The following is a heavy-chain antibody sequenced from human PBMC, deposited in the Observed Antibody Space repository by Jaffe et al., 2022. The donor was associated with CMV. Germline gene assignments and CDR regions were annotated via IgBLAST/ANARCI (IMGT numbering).Heavy chain of an antibody. CDR3: ARQFAGGGNSVVDY. Sequence: QLQLQESGPGLVKPSETLSLTCTVSGGSISSSSYYWGWIRQPPGKGLEWIGSIYYSGSTYYNPSLKSRVTISVDTSKNQFSLKLSSVTAADTAVYYCARQFAGGGNSVVDYWGQGTLVTVSS. CDR1: GGSISSSSYY. CDR2: IYYSGST. V-gene: IGHV4-39*01. J-gene: IGHJ4*02. D-gene: IGHD2-21*02.